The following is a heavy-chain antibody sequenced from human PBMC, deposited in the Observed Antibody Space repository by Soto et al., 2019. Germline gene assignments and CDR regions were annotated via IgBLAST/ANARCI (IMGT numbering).Heavy chain of an antibody. CDR1: GGSFSGYY. CDR2: INHSGST. D-gene: IGHD3-10*01. V-gene: IGHV4-34*01. Sequence: PSETLSLTCAVYGGSFSGYYWSWIRQPPGKGLEWIGEINHSGSTNYNPSLKSRVTISVDTSKNQFSLKLSSVTAADTAVYYCASTALLPCYYYSVMDVWGQGTTVTVSS. CDR3: ASTALLPCYYYSVMDV. J-gene: IGHJ6*02.